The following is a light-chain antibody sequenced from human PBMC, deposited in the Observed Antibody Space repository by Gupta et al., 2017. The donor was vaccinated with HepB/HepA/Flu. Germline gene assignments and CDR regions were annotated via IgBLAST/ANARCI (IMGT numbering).Light chain of an antibody. Sequence: QSALTQPRSVSGSPGQSVTFSCTGTSSDVGAYNYVSWYQQHPGKAPKIMIFDVNKRTSGVPDRFSGSKSGNTASLTISGLQVEDEADYYCCSFAGNYVVFGGGTKLTVL. CDR1: SSDVGAYNY. CDR3: CSFAGNYVV. J-gene: IGLJ2*01. V-gene: IGLV2-11*01. CDR2: DVN.